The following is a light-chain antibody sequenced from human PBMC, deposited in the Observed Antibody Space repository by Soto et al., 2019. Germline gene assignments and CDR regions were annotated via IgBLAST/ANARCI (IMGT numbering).Light chain of an antibody. CDR1: QSVSSN. V-gene: IGKV3-15*01. Sequence: EIVMTQSPGTLSFSPGERATLSCRASQSVSSNLAWYQQKPGQAPRLLISDASTRATGIPDRFSGSGSGTEFTLTVSSLQSEDFAVYYCQKYIKWPITFGQGTRLEIK. J-gene: IGKJ5*01. CDR2: DAS. CDR3: QKYIKWPIT.